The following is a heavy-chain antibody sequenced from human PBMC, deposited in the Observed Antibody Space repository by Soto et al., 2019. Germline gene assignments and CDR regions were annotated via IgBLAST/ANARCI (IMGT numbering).Heavy chain of an antibody. J-gene: IGHJ4*01. CDR2: IFYGGST. CDR3: ARGQWELLLVFDY. Sequence: XATLSLTCAVCGGCISSYYWSWIRQPPGKGLEWIGYIFYGGSTNYSPSLKSRVTISLNTSKSQFYMTLSSVTAADTAVYYCARGQWELLLVFDYWGHGTLVTVS. D-gene: IGHD1-26*01. V-gene: IGHV4-59*12. CDR1: GGCISSYY.